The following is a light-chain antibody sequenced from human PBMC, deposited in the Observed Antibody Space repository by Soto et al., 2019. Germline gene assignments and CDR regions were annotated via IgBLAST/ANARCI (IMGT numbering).Light chain of an antibody. J-gene: IGLJ1*01. CDR1: NIGSES. CDR3: QVWYSSTDLYV. Sequence: VLTQPPSVSVAPGQTARITCGGNNIGSESVHWYQQRPGQAPVLVVYDGSDRPSGIPERFSGSNSANTATLTISRVEAGDEADYYCQVWYSSTDLYVFGSGTKVTVL. CDR2: DGS. V-gene: IGLV3-21*02.